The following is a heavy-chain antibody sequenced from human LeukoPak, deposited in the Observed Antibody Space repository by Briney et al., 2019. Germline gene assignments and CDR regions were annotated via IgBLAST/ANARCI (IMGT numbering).Heavy chain of an antibody. CDR2: NHYRGGT. Sequence: SETLSLTCTVSGASMFNYYWTWIRQSPGKGLEWIGFNHYRGGTSYKASLKSRVTISIDTTKNQFSLKLTSVTAADTAVYYCARAPKYYYMDVWGKGTTVSVSS. V-gene: IGHV4-59*01. CDR3: ARAPKYYYMDV. CDR1: GASMFNYY. J-gene: IGHJ6*03.